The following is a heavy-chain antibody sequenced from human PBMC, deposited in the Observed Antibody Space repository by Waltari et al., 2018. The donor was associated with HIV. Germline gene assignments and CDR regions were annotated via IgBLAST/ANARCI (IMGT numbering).Heavy chain of an antibody. V-gene: IGHV3-74*01. CDR1: GFTFSSYW. Sequence: EVQLVESGGGLVQPGGSLRLSCAASGFTFSSYWMHWVRQAPGKGLVLICVNNSDGNTTSYAYAVQVRCTISRAKAKNTLYLQLNSLRAEDTAVYYCASGPDSGSYWGQGTLVTVSS. J-gene: IGHJ4*02. CDR2: NNSDGNTT. D-gene: IGHD1-26*01. CDR3: ASGPDSGSY.